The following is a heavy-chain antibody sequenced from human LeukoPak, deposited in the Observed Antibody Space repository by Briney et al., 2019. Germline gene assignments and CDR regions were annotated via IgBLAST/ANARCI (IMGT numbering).Heavy chain of an antibody. J-gene: IGHJ6*03. CDR2: IYPGDSDT. CDR3: ARPALYCSSTVCPPYMDV. D-gene: IGHD2-2*01. CDR1: GYSFTTYW. Sequence: GESLKISCKGSGYSFTTYWIGWVRQMPGKGLEWMGIIYPGDSDTIYSPSFQGQVTISADKSISTAYLQWSSLKASDTATYYCARPALYCSSTVCPPYMDVWGKGTTVTVSS. V-gene: IGHV5-51*01.